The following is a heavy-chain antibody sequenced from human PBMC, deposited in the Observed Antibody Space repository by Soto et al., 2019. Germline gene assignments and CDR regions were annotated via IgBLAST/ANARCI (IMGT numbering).Heavy chain of an antibody. CDR2: ISGSGGST. J-gene: IGHJ4*02. CDR1: GFTFGDYA. D-gene: IGHD3-10*01. Sequence: GGSLRLSCTASGFTFGDYAMSWVRQAPGKGLEWVSAISGSGGSTYYADSVKGRFTISRDNSKNTLYLQMNSLRAEDTAVYYCAKVLWFGELLCPFDYWGQGTLVTVSS. V-gene: IGHV3-23*01. CDR3: AKVLWFGELLCPFDY.